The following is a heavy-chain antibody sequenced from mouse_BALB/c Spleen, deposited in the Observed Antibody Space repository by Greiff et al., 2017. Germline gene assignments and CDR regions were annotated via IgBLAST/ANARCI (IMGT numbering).Heavy chain of an antibody. CDR2: IYPGSGST. CDR3: TRSITTRIMDY. Sequence: LQQPGSELVRPGASVKLSCKASGYTFTSYWMHWVKQRPGQGLEWIGNIYPGSGSTNYDEKFKSKATLTVDTSSSTAYMQLSSLTSEDSAVYYCTRSITTRIMDYWGQGTSVTVSS. D-gene: IGHD2-4*01. J-gene: IGHJ4*01. CDR1: GYTFTSYW. V-gene: IGHV1S22*01.